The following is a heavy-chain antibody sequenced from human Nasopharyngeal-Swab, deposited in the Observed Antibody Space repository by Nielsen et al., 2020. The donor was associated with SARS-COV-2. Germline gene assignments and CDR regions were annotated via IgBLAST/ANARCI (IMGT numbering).Heavy chain of an antibody. CDR3: ARGPTQQLVRDY. V-gene: IGHV4-34*01. J-gene: IGHJ4*02. Sequence: WIRQPPGKGLEWIGEINHSGSTNHNPSLKSRVTISVDTSKNQFSLKLSSVTAADTAVYYCARGPTQQLVRDYWGQGTLVTVSS. CDR2: INHSGST. D-gene: IGHD6-13*01.